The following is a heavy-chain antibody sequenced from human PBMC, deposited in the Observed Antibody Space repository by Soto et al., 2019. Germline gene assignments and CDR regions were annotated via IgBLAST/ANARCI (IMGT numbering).Heavy chain of an antibody. D-gene: IGHD3-3*01. CDR2: IYYSGST. J-gene: IGHJ4*02. V-gene: IGHV4-39*01. CDR3: ARRANAITIFGVVSGPYFDY. CDR1: GGSISSSSYY. Sequence: SETLSVTCSVSGGSISSSSYYWGWIRQPPGKGLEWIGSIYYSGSTYYNPSLKSRVTISVDTSKNQFSLKLSSVTAADTAVYYCARRANAITIFGVVSGPYFDYWGQGTLVTAPQ.